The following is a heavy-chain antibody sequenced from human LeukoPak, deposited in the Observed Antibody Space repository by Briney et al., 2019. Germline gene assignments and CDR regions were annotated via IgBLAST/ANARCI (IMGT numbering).Heavy chain of an antibody. CDR1: GFTVSSNY. J-gene: IGHJ4*02. Sequence: PGGSLRLSCAASGFTVSSNYMSWVRQAPGKGLEWVSVIYSGGSTYYADSVKGRFTISRDNSKNSLYLQMNSLRAEDTAVYYCARLSSGYALYYFDYWGQGTLVTVSS. D-gene: IGHD3-22*01. V-gene: IGHV3-66*04. CDR3: ARLSSGYALYYFDY. CDR2: IYSGGST.